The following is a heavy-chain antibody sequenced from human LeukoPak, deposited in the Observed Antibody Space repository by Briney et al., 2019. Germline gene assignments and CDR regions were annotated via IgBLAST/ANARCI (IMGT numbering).Heavy chain of an antibody. CDR3: AKSGSYSSPYYFDY. V-gene: IGHV3-9*03. Sequence: GGSLRLSSAASGFTFDDYAMHWVRQAPGKGLEWVSTIGWNSGSIGYADSVKGRFTISRDNAKNSLYLQMNSLRAEDMALYYCAKSGSYSSPYYFDYWGQGTLVTVSS. J-gene: IGHJ4*02. CDR1: GFTFDDYA. CDR2: IGWNSGSI. D-gene: IGHD3-10*01.